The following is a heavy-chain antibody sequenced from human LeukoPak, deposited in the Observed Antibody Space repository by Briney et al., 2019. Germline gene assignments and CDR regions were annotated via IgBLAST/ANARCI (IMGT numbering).Heavy chain of an antibody. CDR3: VRDSAYCGGDCRQFDY. CDR2: IIPRFATT. D-gene: IGHD2-21*01. J-gene: IGHJ4*02. CDR1: GYIFISYD. V-gene: IGHV1-69*13. Sequence: SVKVSCKASGYIFISYDINWVRQAPGQGLEWMGGIIPRFATTKYGQTFQGRVTLTADESTSTAYMELSSLRSEDTAMYFCVRDSAYCGGDCRQFDYWGQGTLVTVSS.